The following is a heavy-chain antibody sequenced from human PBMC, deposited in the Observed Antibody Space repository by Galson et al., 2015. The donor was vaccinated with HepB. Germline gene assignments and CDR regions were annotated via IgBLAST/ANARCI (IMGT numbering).Heavy chain of an antibody. CDR2: IRSQAYGGTP. CDR1: GFTFGDYS. CDR3: TRERGNYYYVPLFDH. J-gene: IGHJ4*02. V-gene: IGHV3-49*03. Sequence: SLRLSCATSGFTFGDYSMTWFRQAPGKGLECVGFIRSQAYGGTPEYAASVKGRFTISRDDSKGIAYLQMDSLKTEDTAVYYCTRERGNYYYVPLFDHWGQGTLVTVSS. D-gene: IGHD3-16*01.